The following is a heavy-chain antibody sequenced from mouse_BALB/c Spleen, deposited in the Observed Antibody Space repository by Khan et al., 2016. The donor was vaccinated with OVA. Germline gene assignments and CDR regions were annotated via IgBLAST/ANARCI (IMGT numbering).Heavy chain of an antibody. D-gene: IGHD1-1*01. Sequence: EVQLVESGGGLVQPGGSRKLSCAASGFTFTSYGMHWIRQAPEKGLEWVAYISSDSSTIYYVDTVKGRFTISRDNPKNTLFLQMTSLRSGDTAMYFCATSYFYGYYFDYWGQGTTLTVSS. CDR1: GFTFTSYG. J-gene: IGHJ2*01. V-gene: IGHV5-17*02. CDR3: ATSYFYGYYFDY. CDR2: ISSDSSTI.